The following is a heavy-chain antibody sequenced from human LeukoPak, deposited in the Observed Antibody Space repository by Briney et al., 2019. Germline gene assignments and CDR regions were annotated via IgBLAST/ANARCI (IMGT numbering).Heavy chain of an antibody. D-gene: IGHD1-20*01. CDR1: GGSISSYY. CDR2: IYTSGST. V-gene: IGHV4-4*09. CDR3: ASGGIAGTRY. J-gene: IGHJ4*02. Sequence: PSETLSLTCTVSGGSISSYYWSWIRQPPGKGLEWIGYIYTSGSTNYNPSLKSRVTLSVDTYKNQFSLKLSSVTAADTAVYYCASGGIAGTRYWGQGTLVTVSS.